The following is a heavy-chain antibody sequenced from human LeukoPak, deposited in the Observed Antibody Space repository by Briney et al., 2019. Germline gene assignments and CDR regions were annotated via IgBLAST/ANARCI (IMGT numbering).Heavy chain of an antibody. CDR1: GGSISSSSYY. V-gene: IGHV4-39*01. CDR2: IYYSGST. D-gene: IGHD4-17*01. Sequence: SETLSLTCTVSGGSISSSSYYWGWIRQPPGKGLEWIGSIYYSGSTYYNPSLKSRVTISVDTSKNQFSLKLSSVTAADTAVYYCAGPTVTALDAFDIWGQGTMVTVSS. CDR3: AGPTVTALDAFDI. J-gene: IGHJ3*02.